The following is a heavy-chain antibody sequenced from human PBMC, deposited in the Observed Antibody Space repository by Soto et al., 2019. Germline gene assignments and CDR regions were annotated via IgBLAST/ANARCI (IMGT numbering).Heavy chain of an antibody. Sequence: EVRLVESGGGLVQPGGSLRLSCTASGFTFSGFWMHWVRQAPGKGLVWVSRINGDGSVTNYADSVKGRFTISRDHAKNTLYLHMNRLRVEDTAVYYCVRVKETSGWGAFDYWGQGTLVTVSS. CDR2: INGDGSVT. CDR3: VRVKETSGWGAFDY. J-gene: IGHJ4*02. CDR1: GFTFSGFW. D-gene: IGHD6-19*01. V-gene: IGHV3-74*01.